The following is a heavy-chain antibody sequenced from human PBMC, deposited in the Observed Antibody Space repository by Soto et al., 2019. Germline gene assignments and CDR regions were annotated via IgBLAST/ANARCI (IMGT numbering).Heavy chain of an antibody. J-gene: IGHJ3*02. CDR2: ISSSGSTI. Sequence: PGGSLRLSCAASGFTFSSYEMNWVRQAPGKGLEWVSYISSSGSTIYYADSVKGRFTISRDNAKNSLYLQMNSLRAEDTAVYYCARSRVRRGAFDIWGQGTMVTVSS. CDR3: ARSRVRRGAFDI. CDR1: GFTFSSYE. D-gene: IGHD1-1*01. V-gene: IGHV3-48*03.